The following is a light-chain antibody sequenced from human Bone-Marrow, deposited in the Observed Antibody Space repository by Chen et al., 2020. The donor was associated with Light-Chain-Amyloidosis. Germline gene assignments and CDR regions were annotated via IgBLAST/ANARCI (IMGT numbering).Light chain of an antibody. CDR1: QSVSSN. Sequence: EIVMTQSPATLSVSPGERATLSCRASQSVSSNLAWYQHKPGQAPRLLVYGASARGTGIPARFSGRGSGTEFTLTITSLQSEDFAVYYCQQYENWPSITFGQGTRLEIK. V-gene: IGKV3-15*01. J-gene: IGKJ5*01. CDR3: QQYENWPSIT. CDR2: GAS.